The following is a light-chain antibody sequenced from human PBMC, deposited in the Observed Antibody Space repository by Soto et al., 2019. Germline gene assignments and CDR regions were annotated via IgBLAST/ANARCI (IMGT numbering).Light chain of an antibody. Sequence: DIQMTQSPSTLSASAGDRVTITCRASQSITIWLAWYQQKPGKAPKLLIYDASTWESGVPSRFSGSGSGTEFTLTISSLQPDDFATYYCQQFHSFPITFGQGTRLEIK. J-gene: IGKJ5*01. V-gene: IGKV1-5*01. CDR2: DAS. CDR1: QSITIW. CDR3: QQFHSFPIT.